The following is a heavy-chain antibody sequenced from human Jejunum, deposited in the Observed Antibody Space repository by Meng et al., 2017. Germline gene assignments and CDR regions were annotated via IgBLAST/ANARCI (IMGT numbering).Heavy chain of an antibody. D-gene: IGHD2-15*01. CDR2: IHYTGNA. Sequence: QVLLPGAGPGLVQPSQPLSLTCTVPGGSISSVDYYWSWIRQHPGKGLEWIGSIHYTGNAYQNPSLKSRLTMSIDTSENQFSLKLSSVTAADTAVYYCARGVVAGAPYPGHWFDPWGQGTLVTVSS. J-gene: IGHJ5*02. V-gene: IGHV4-31*03. CDR1: GGSISSVDYY. CDR3: ARGVVAGAPYPGHWFDP.